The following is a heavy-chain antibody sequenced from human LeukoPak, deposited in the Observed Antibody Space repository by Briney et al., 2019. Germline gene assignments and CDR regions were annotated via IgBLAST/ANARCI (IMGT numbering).Heavy chain of an antibody. D-gene: IGHD6-13*01. CDR2: IYYFGTT. CDR1: GGSIIDSSYY. V-gene: IGHV4-39*07. Sequence: SETLSLTCTVSGGSIIDSSYYWGWIRQPPGKGLEWIGNIYYFGTTLHNPSLKSRVTMSVDTSKNQFSLKLSSVTAADTAVYYCARDSHAWYGQYYFDFWGQGAWSPSPQ. J-gene: IGHJ4*02. CDR3: ARDSHAWYGQYYFDF.